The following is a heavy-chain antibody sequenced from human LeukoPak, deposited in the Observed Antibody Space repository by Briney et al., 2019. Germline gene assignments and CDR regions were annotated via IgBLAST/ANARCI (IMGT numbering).Heavy chain of an antibody. CDR2: IKQDGSEK. V-gene: IGHV3-7*01. Sequence: GGSLRLSCAASGFTFSRYRMNWVRQAPGKGLEWVANIKQDGSEKYYVDSVKGRFTISRDNAKNSLFLQMNSLTAEDTAVYYCARDTRTFDYWGQGTLVTVSS. CDR1: GFTFSRYR. J-gene: IGHJ4*02. D-gene: IGHD1-26*01. CDR3: ARDTRTFDY.